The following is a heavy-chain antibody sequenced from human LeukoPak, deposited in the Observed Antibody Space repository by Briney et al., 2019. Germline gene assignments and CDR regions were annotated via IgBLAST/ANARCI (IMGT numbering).Heavy chain of an antibody. V-gene: IGHV3-21*01. Sequence: GGSLRLSCAASGFTFSSYSMNWVRQAPGKGLEWVSSISSSSSYIYYADSVKGRFTISRDNAKDSLYLQMNSLRAEDTAVYYCARAQQLPNFDYWGQGTLVTVSS. J-gene: IGHJ4*02. CDR2: ISSSSSYI. CDR3: ARAQQLPNFDY. D-gene: IGHD2-2*01. CDR1: GFTFSSYS.